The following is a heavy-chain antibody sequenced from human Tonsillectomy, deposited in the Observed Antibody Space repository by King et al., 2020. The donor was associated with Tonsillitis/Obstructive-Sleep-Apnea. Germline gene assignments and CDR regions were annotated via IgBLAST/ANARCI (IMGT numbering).Heavy chain of an antibody. J-gene: IGHJ4*02. CDR2: INPSGGST. CDR3: ARSSGVTTVPFDY. D-gene: IGHD4-17*01. Sequence: VQLVESGAEVKKPGASVTVSCKASGYTFTSYYIHWVRQAPGQGLQWMGIINPSGGSTSYAQKFQGTVTMTRDTSTSTVYMEVGTLTSEDTAVYYCARSSGVTTVPFDYWGQGTLVTVS. CDR1: GYTFTSYY. V-gene: IGHV1-46*01.